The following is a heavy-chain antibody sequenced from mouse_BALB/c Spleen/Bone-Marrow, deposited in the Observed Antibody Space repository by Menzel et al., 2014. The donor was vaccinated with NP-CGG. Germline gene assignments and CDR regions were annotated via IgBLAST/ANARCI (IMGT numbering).Heavy chain of an antibody. D-gene: IGHD2-1*01. J-gene: IGHJ1*01. V-gene: IGHV1-14*01. CDR2: INPYNDGT. CDR1: GYTFTSYV. CDR3: ARDGNPYWYFDV. Sequence: EVQLVESGPELVKPGASVKMSCKASGYTFTSYVMHWVKRKPGQGLEWIGYINPYNDGTKYNEKFKGKATLTSDKSSSTAYMELSSLTSEDSAVYYCARDGNPYWYFDVWGAGTTVTVSS.